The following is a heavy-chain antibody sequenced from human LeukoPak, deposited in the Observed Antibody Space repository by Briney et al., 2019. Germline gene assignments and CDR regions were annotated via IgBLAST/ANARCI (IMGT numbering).Heavy chain of an antibody. J-gene: IGHJ5*02. D-gene: IGHD3-10*01. Sequence: GGSLRLSCAASGFTFGDYWMSWVRQAPGKGLEWVANIKEDASEKYSVDSVKGRFTISRDNTKNSLYLQMNSLRVEDTAVYYCTRFIRGVTQSSYDTWGQGTLVTVSS. CDR2: IKEDASEK. CDR3: TRFIRGVTQSSYDT. V-gene: IGHV3-7*01. CDR1: GFTFGDYW.